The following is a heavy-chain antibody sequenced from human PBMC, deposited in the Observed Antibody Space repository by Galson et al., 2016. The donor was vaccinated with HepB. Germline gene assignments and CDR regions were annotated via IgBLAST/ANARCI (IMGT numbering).Heavy chain of an antibody. Sequence: QSGAEVKKPGESLKISCKTSGYIFTTYWIGWVRQMPGKGLEWMGIIYPGDSDTRYGPSFQGHVTISADKSINTAYLQWNNLKASDTPTYYCARLGGSCMGDSCYGDYFDDWGQGTLVTVSS. V-gene: IGHV5-51*01. CDR1: GYIFTTYW. CDR3: ARLGGSCMGDSCYGDYFDD. CDR2: IYPGDSDT. J-gene: IGHJ4*02. D-gene: IGHD2-15*01.